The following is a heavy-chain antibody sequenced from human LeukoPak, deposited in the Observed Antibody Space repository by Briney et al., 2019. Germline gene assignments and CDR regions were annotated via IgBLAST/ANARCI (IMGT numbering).Heavy chain of an antibody. J-gene: IGHJ4*02. D-gene: IGHD6-13*01. CDR1: GGSISGSSYY. Sequence: SETLSLTCTVSGGSISGSSYYWGWIRQPPGKGLEWIGSIYYSGSTYNNPSLKSRVTISVDTSKNQFSLKLSSVTAADTAVYYCASIAAAGTASFDYWGQGTLVTVSS. V-gene: IGHV4-39*01. CDR2: IYYSGST. CDR3: ASIAAAGTASFDY.